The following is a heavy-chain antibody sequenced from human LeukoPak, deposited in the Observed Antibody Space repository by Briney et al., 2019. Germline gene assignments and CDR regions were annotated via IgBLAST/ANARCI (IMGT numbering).Heavy chain of an antibody. D-gene: IGHD4/OR15-4a*01. CDR2: ISYDGSNK. V-gene: IGHV3-30*04. Sequence: PGGSLRLSCAASGFTFSSYAMHWVRQAPGKGLEWVAVISYDGSNKYYADSVKGRFTISRDNSKNTLYLQMNSLRAEDTAVYYCARDVDYANPRHDYWGQGTLVTVSP. CDR3: ARDVDYANPRHDY. J-gene: IGHJ4*02. CDR1: GFTFSSYA.